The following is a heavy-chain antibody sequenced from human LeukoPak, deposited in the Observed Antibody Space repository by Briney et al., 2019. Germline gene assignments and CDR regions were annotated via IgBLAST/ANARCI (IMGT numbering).Heavy chain of an antibody. V-gene: IGHV1-2*02. CDR1: GYTFTGYY. D-gene: IGHD6-13*01. Sequence: ASVKVSCKASGYTFTGYYMHWVRQAPGQGLEWMGWINPNSGCTNYAQKFQGRVTMTRDTSISTAYMELSRLRSDDTAVYYCARAYSSSWRPEFDYWGQGTLVTVSS. CDR3: ARAYSSSWRPEFDY. CDR2: INPNSGCT. J-gene: IGHJ4*02.